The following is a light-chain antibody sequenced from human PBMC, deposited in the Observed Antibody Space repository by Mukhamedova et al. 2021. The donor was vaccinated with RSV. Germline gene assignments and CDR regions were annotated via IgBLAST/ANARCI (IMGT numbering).Light chain of an antibody. CDR2: GAS. J-gene: IGKJ3*01. CDR3: QVFNYYPT. V-gene: IGKV1-13*01. Sequence: QTPGKAPQLLIYGASRLQSGVPSRFSGSGSGTHFTPTINNVQPEDFATYYCQVFNYYPTFGPGTKVDI.